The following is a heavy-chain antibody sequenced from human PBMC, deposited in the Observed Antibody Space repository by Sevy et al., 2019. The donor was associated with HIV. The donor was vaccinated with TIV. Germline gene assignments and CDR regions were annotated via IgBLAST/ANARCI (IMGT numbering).Heavy chain of an antibody. D-gene: IGHD1-1*01. Sequence: ASVKVSCKASGYTFTRHYLHWVRQAPGQGLEWMGIIKPNDDTIRYAQKFQGRITMTRDTSTSTVYMELSSLRSGDTAMYYCARDISLGTTDGFYFDYWGQGTLVTVSS. CDR3: ARDISLGTTDGFYFDY. CDR1: GYTFTRHY. J-gene: IGHJ4*02. V-gene: IGHV1-46*01. CDR2: IKPNDDTI.